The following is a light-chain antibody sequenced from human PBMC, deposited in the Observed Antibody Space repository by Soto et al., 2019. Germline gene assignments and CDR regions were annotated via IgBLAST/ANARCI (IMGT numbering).Light chain of an antibody. J-gene: IGKJ1*01. CDR3: QQRSNWPRT. CDR2: GAS. Sequence: EIVLTQSPGSLSLSPGDRATLSCRASQSVGGNVAWYQQIPGQPPKLLIFGASSRATGIADKFSGSGSGADFTLTISSLEPEDFAVYYCQQRSNWPRTFGQGTKVDIK. V-gene: IGKV3-11*01. CDR1: QSVGGN.